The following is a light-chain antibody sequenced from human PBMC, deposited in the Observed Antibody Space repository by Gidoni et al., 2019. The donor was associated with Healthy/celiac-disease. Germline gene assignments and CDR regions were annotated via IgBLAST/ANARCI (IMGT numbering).Light chain of an antibody. J-gene: IGLJ2*01. V-gene: IGLV1-44*01. CDR2: SNN. CDR1: SSNIGSNT. Sequence: SVLTQPPSASAPPAQRVTISCSGSSSNIGSNTVNWYQPLPGTAPKLLIYSNNQRPSGVPDRFSGSKSGTSASLAISGLQSEDEADYYCAAWDDSLNGPVFGGGTKLTVL. CDR3: AAWDDSLNGPV.